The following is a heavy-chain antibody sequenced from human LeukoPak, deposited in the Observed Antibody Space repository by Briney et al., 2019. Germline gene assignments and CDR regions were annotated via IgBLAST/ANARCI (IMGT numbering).Heavy chain of an antibody. V-gene: IGHV1-2*02. CDR3: ARDLQCSSTSCGDY. CDR1: GYTFTLYY. CDR2: INSNSGGT. D-gene: IGHD2-2*01. Sequence: ASVKVSCKASGYTFTLYYMHWVRQAPGQGLEWMGWINSNSGGTNYAQKFQGRVTMTRDTSISTAYMELSRLRSDDTAVYYCARDLQCSSTSCGDYWGQGTLVTVSS. J-gene: IGHJ4*02.